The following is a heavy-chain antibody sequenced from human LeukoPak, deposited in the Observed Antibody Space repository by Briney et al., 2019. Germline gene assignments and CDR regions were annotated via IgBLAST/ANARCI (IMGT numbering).Heavy chain of an antibody. CDR2: ISGSGGST. Sequence: GGSLRLSCVASGFTFSSYWMHWVRQAPGKGLEWVSAISGSGGSTYYADSVKGRFTISRDNSKNTLYLQMNSLRAEDTAVYYCAKTPWSYYDSSGYYGFGYWGQGTLVTVSS. CDR1: GFTFSSYW. V-gene: IGHV3-23*01. J-gene: IGHJ4*02. D-gene: IGHD3-22*01. CDR3: AKTPWSYYDSSGYYGFGY.